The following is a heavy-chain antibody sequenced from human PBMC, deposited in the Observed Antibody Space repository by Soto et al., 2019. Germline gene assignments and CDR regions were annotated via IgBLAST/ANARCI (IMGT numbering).Heavy chain of an antibody. CDR2: LVPVFGTA. CDR1: GGTFSSLA. CDR3: ARSPGVFDY. V-gene: IGHV1-69*06. Sequence: QVQLVQSGAEVKKPGSSVKVSCTASGGTFSSLAISWVRQAPGQGLEWMGGLVPVFGTANYAQKFQDRVTITADKSTSKSYMELSSLRSEDRAVYYCARSPGVFDYWGQGTLVTVSS. J-gene: IGHJ4*02. D-gene: IGHD3-10*01.